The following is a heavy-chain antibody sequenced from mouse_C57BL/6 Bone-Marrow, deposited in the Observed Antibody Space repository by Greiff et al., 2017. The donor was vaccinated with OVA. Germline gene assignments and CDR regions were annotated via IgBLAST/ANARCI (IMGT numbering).Heavy chain of an antibody. CDR3: ARQGDYDVRMDY. J-gene: IGHJ4*01. CDR2: ISNGGGST. V-gene: IGHV5-12*01. CDR1: GFTFSDYY. D-gene: IGHD2-4*01. Sequence: EVQGVESGGGLVQPGGSLKLSCAASGFTFSDYYMYWVRQTPEKRLEWVAYISNGGGSTYYPDTVKGRFTISRDKAKNTLYLQMSRLKSEDTAMYYCARQGDYDVRMDYWGQGTSVTVSS.